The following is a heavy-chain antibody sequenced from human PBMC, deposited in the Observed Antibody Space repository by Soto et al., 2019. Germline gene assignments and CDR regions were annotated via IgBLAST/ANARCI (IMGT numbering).Heavy chain of an antibody. CDR3: ARDTGTYPYYFDY. D-gene: IGHD1-26*01. V-gene: IGHV4-30-4*01. CDR2: IHHSGST. Sequence: PSETLSLTCTVSGGSISSGENFWNWIRQSPGKGLEWIGYIHHSGSTYYNPSLKSRLTISVDMSKNQISLKLNSVTAADTAVYYCARDTGTYPYYFDYWGQGTLVTVSS. J-gene: IGHJ4*02. CDR1: GGSISSGENF.